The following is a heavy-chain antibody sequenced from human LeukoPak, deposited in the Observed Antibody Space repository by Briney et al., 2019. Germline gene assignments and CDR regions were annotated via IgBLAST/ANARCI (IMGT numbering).Heavy chain of an antibody. Sequence: MPSETLSLTCTVSGGSISSYYWSWIRQPPGKGLEWIGYIYYSGSTNYNPSLKSRVTISVDTSKNQFSLKLSSVTAADTAVYYCARWDYYDSSGYPGAFDIWGQGTMVTVSS. CDR1: GGSISSYY. V-gene: IGHV4-59*01. CDR3: ARWDYYDSSGYPGAFDI. D-gene: IGHD3-22*01. CDR2: IYYSGST. J-gene: IGHJ3*02.